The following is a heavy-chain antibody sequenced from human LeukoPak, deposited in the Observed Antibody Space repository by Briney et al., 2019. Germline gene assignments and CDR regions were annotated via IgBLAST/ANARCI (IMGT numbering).Heavy chain of an antibody. CDR3: ARDYGAHYFDY. CDR1: GGSISSSGSS. V-gene: IGHV4-61*08. J-gene: IGHJ4*02. CDR2: IYQSGST. D-gene: IGHD4-17*01. Sequence: SETLSLTCAVSGGSISSSGSSWAWIRQPPGQGLEWIGYIYQSGSTNYNPSLKSRVTISVDTSKNQFSLKLSSATAADTAVYYCARDYGAHYFDYWGQGTLVTVSS.